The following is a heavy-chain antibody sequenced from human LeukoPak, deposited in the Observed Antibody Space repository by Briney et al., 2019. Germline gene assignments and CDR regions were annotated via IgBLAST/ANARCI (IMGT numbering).Heavy chain of an antibody. CDR2: INHSGST. V-gene: IGHV4-34*01. Sequence: SETLSLTCAVYGGSFSGYYWSWIRQPPGKGLEWIGEINHSGSTNYNPSLKSRVTMSVDTSKNQFSLKLSSVTAADTAVYYCARDLPTYSSGPNFDYWGQGTLVTVSS. CDR1: GGSFSGYY. CDR3: ARDLPTYSSGPNFDY. D-gene: IGHD6-19*01. J-gene: IGHJ4*02.